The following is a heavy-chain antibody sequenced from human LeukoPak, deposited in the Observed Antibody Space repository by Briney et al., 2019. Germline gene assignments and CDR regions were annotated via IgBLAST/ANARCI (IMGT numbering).Heavy chain of an antibody. CDR3: ARDYDSSGNDPFDI. D-gene: IGHD3-22*01. J-gene: IGHJ3*02. Sequence: GGSLRLSCAASGFTFNTYGMSWVRQAPGKGLEWVSYISTSGSSIYYADSVKGRFTISRDNSKNSLYLQMNSLRAEDTAVYYCARDYDSSGNDPFDIWGQGTMVTVSS. V-gene: IGHV3-48*04. CDR1: GFTFNTYG. CDR2: ISTSGSSI.